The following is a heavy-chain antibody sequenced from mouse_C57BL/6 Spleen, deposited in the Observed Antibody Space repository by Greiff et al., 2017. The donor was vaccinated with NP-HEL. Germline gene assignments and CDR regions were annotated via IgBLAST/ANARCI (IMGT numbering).Heavy chain of an antibody. Sequence: EVQLVESGGGLVKPGGSLKLSCAASGFTFSSYAMSWVRQTPEKRLEWVATISDGGSYTYYPDHVQGRFTISRDNAKNNLYLQMSHLKSEDTAIYYCAREDYGSPWFAYWGQGTLVTVSA. CDR2: ISDGGSYT. D-gene: IGHD1-1*01. CDR1: GFTFSSYA. CDR3: AREDYGSPWFAY. J-gene: IGHJ3*01. V-gene: IGHV5-4*01.